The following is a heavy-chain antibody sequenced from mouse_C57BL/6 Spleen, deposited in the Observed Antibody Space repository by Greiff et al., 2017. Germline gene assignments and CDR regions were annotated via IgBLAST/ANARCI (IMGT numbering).Heavy chain of an antibody. CDR1: GYSFTGYY. V-gene: IGHV1-43*01. J-gene: IGHJ4*01. CDR3: GYYGHYYYAMDY. D-gene: IGHD1-2*01. CDR2: INPSTGGT. Sequence: EVKLVESGPELVKPGASVKISCKASGYSFTGYYMHWVKQSSEKSLEWIGEINPSTGGTCYNQKFKGKATLTVDKSSSTAYMQLKRLTSEDSSVYYGGYYGHYYYAMDYWGQGTSGTVSS.